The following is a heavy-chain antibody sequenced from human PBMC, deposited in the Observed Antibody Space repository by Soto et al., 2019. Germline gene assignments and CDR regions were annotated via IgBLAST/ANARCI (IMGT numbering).Heavy chain of an antibody. CDR2: ISAHNGNT. CDR1: GYGFTTYG. Sequence: QVHLVQSGAEVKKPGASVKVSCKGSGYGFTTYGITWVRQAPGQGLEWMAWISAHNGNTNYAQKLQGRVTVTRDTQATRKEHAWNARISQHTTITNYEQTLQGRITVTRDTSTSTAYMELRSQSADDTTVSYCARGRYGDYWGQGALVTVSS. V-gene: IGHV1-18*01. J-gene: IGHJ4*02. D-gene: IGHD3-22*01. CDR3: EQTLQGRITVTRDTSTSTAYMELRSQSADDTTVSYCARGRYGDY.